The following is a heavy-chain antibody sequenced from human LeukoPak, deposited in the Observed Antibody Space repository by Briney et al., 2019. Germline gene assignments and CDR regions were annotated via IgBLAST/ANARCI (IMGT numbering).Heavy chain of an antibody. CDR2: ISSNGGST. CDR3: AGLPAYYYDTSGFYFDY. D-gene: IGHD3-22*01. J-gene: IGHJ4*02. Sequence: GGSLRLSCAASGFTFSTYGMHWVRQAPGKGLEYVSAISSNGGSTYYANSVKGRFTISRDNSKNTLYLQMGSLRAEDTAVYYCAGLPAYYYDTSGFYFDYWGQGTLVTVSS. CDR1: GFTFSTYG. V-gene: IGHV3-64*01.